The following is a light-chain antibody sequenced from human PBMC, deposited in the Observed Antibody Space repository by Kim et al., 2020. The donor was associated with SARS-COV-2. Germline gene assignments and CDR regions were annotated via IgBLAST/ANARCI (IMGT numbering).Light chain of an antibody. Sequence: SYELTQPPSLSVSPGQTANITCSGDRLGDKFACWYQQRPGQSPVLVIHQDVKRPSGIPERFSGSNSGNTATLTISGTQAMDEDDYYCQAWDRNTVVFGGGTQLTVL. CDR2: QDV. CDR1: RLGDKF. J-gene: IGLJ2*01. V-gene: IGLV3-1*01. CDR3: QAWDRNTVV.